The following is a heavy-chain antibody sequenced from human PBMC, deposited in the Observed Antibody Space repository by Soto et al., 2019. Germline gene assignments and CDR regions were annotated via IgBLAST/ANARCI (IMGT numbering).Heavy chain of an antibody. CDR2: ISSSSSYI. CDR3: ATDIVATIDYYYGMDV. J-gene: IGHJ6*02. D-gene: IGHD5-12*01. V-gene: IGHV3-21*01. CDR1: GFTFSSYS. Sequence: EVQLVESGGGLVKPGGSLRLSCAASGFTFSSYSMNWVRQAPGKGLEWVSSISSSSSYIYYAHSVKGRFTISRDNAKNSLYLQMNSLRAEDTAVYYCATDIVATIDYYYGMDVWGQGTTVTVSS.